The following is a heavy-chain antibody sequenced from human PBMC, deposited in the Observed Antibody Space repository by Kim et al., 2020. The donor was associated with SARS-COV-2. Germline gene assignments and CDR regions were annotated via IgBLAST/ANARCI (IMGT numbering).Heavy chain of an antibody. Sequence: TGRVTISRDNDKNSLYLQMNSLRAEDTAVYYCARVSGAGYCSSTSCEFDYWGQGTLVTVSS. CDR3: ARVSGAGYCSSTSCEFDY. D-gene: IGHD2-2*01. J-gene: IGHJ4*02. V-gene: IGHV3-11*06.